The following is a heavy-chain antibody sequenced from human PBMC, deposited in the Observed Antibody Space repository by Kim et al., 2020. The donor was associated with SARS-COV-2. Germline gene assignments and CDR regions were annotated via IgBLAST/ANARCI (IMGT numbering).Heavy chain of an antibody. D-gene: IGHD3-3*01. CDR2: INPSGGRT. CDR1: GYTFTSYY. J-gene: IGHJ5*02. V-gene: IGHV1-46*01. CDR3: AREARITIFGVVNKGDWFDP. Sequence: ASVKVSCKASGYTFTSYYMHWVRQAPGQGLEWMGIINPSGGRTRYAQKFQGRVTMTRDTSTSTVYMELSSLRSEDTAVYYCAREARITIFGVVNKGDWFDPWGQGTLVTVSS.